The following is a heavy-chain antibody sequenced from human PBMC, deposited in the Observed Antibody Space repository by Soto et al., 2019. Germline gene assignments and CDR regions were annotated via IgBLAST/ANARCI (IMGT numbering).Heavy chain of an antibody. CDR1: GGSISSGGYF. CDR3: ARGVLY. V-gene: IGHV4-31*03. D-gene: IGHD1-1*01. Sequence: QGQLQESGPGLVKPSQTLSLTCTVSGGSISSGGYFWSWIRQPPGKGLEWIGNIFYSGTTYYNPSLTSRVTISVDTYKNQFSLKLSSVTAADTAVYFCARGVLYWGQGTLVTVSS. CDR2: IFYSGTT. J-gene: IGHJ4*02.